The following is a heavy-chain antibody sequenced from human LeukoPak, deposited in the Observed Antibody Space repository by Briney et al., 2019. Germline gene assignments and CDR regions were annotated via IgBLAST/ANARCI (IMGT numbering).Heavy chain of an antibody. J-gene: IGHJ3*02. CDR2: IYYSGST. V-gene: IGHV4-59*01. D-gene: IGHD2-15*01. CDR3: ARDRDRYCSGGSCYHDAFDI. Sequence: NPSETLSLTRTVSGGSISSYYWSWIRQPPGKGLEWIGYIYYSGSTNYNPSLKSRVTISVDTSKNQFSLKLSSVTAADTAVYYCARDRDRYCSGGSCYHDAFDIWGQGTMVTVSS. CDR1: GGSISSYY.